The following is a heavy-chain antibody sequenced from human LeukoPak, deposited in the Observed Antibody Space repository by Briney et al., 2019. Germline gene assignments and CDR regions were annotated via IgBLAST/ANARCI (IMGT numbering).Heavy chain of an antibody. D-gene: IGHD2-2*02. J-gene: IGHJ4*02. CDR2: INAGNGNT. V-gene: IGHV1-3*01. CDR1: GYTFTSYT. CDR3: APSGSGYCSSTNCYTHFDY. Sequence: ASVKVSCKASGYTFTSYTMHWVRQAPGRRLEWMGWINAGNGNTKYSQKFQGRVTITRDTSASTAYMELSSLRSEDTAVYYCAPSGSGYCSSTNCYTHFDYWGQGTLVTVSS.